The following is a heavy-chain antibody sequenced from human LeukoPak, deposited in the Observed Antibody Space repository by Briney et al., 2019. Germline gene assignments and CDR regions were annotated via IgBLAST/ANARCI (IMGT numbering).Heavy chain of an antibody. V-gene: IGHV3-9*01. CDR2: XXXXXXXX. CDR3: AKGIGYCSSTSCYDSYYYAMDV. D-gene: IGHD2-2*01. CDR1: GFTFDDYA. J-gene: IGHJ6*02. Sequence: GGSLRLSCAASGFTFDDYAMHWVRQAPGKGXXXXXXXXXXXXXXGYANSVKGRFTISRDNVKNSLYLQMNSLRSEDTALYYCAKGIGYCSSTSCYDSYYYAMDVWGQGTTVTVSS.